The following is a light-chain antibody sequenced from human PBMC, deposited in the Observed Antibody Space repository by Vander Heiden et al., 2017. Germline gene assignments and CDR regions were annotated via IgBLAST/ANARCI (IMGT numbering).Light chain of an antibody. V-gene: IGLV1-44*01. Sequence: QSVLTQPPSASGTPGQRVTISCSGTSSNIGSNSVSWYRRLPGTAPKLLIYIDNQRPSGVPDRFSGSKSGTSASLAISGLQSEDEAEYFCAAWDDNLNGLYVFGTGTKVTV. CDR1: SSNIGSNS. CDR3: AAWDDNLNGLYV. J-gene: IGLJ1*01. CDR2: IDN.